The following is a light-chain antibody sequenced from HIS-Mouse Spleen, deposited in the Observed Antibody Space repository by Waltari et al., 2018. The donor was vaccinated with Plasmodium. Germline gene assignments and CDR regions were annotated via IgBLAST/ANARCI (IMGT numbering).Light chain of an antibody. V-gene: IGKV3-11*01. Sequence: PGERATLSCRTSQSVSSYVAWYQQKPGQAPRLLIYDASNRATGITARFSGSGSGTDFTLTISSLEPEDFAVYYCQQRSNWPRVLSFGGGTKVEIK. CDR2: DAS. J-gene: IGKJ4*01. CDR3: QQRSNWPRVLS. CDR1: QSVSSY.